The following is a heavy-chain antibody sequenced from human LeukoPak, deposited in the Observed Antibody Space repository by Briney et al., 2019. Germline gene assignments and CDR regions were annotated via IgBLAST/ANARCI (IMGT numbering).Heavy chain of an antibody. V-gene: IGHV3-33*01. CDR3: ARDPMTVVTSRSAVDGNPPEY. CDR2: IWYDGSNK. J-gene: IGHJ4*02. Sequence: PGGSLRLSCAASGFTFSSYGMHWVRQAPGKGLEWVAVIWYDGSNKYYADSVKGRFTISRDNFKNTLYLQMNSLRAEDTAVYYCARDPMTVVTSRSAVDGNPPEYWGLGTLVTVSS. CDR1: GFTFSSYG. D-gene: IGHD2-21*02.